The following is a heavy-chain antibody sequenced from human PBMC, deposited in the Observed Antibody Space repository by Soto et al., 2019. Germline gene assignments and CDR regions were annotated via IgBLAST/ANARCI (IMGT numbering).Heavy chain of an antibody. V-gene: IGHV1-69*02. CDR1: GGTFSSYT. CDR3: ATSMVVVAATPSSSLLQH. J-gene: IGHJ1*01. Sequence: SVKVSCKASGGTFSSYTISWVRQAPGQGLEWMGRIIPILGIANYAQKFQGRVTITADKSTSTAYMELSSLRSEDTAVYYCATSMVVVAATPSSSLLQHWGQGTLVTVSS. D-gene: IGHD2-15*01. CDR2: IIPILGIA.